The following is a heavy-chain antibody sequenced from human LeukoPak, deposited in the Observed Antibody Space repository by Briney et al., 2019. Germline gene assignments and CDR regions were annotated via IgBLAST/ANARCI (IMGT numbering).Heavy chain of an antibody. CDR1: GLTVSSNY. Sequence: GGSLRLSCAASGLTVSSNYMSWVRQAPGKGLEWVSIIYSSGSTYYADSVKGRFTISRDNSKNTLYLQMNSLRAEDTAVYYCGYDFWSGYYTIDYWGQGTLVTVSS. V-gene: IGHV3-53*01. CDR2: IYSSGST. J-gene: IGHJ4*02. D-gene: IGHD3-3*01. CDR3: GYDFWSGYYTIDY.